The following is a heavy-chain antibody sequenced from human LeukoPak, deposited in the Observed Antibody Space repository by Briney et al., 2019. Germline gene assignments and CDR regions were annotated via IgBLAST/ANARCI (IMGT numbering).Heavy chain of an antibody. Sequence: ASVKVSCKASGYTFTRYDINWVRQATGQGLEWMGWMNPHTGNSRFTQKFQGRLTMTRNTSITTAYMELSSLRSEDTAIYYCVRGDWDLDFWGQGTLVTVSS. CDR1: GYTFTRYD. J-gene: IGHJ4*02. V-gene: IGHV1-8*01. CDR2: MNPHTGNS. D-gene: IGHD3-9*01. CDR3: VRGDWDLDF.